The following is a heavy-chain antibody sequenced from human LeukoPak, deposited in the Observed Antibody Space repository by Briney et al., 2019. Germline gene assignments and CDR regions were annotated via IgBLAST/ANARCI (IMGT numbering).Heavy chain of an antibody. Sequence: PSETLSLTCAVSGVSITRYYWTWIRQPAGKGLEWIGHICTSGSTNYNPSLKSRVTMSVDTSNNEFSLKLNSVTAADTAVYYCARTYDSPGYYSPDYYYMDVWGKGTTVTISS. J-gene: IGHJ6*03. CDR3: ARTYDSPGYYSPDYYYMDV. V-gene: IGHV4-4*07. D-gene: IGHD3-22*01. CDR1: GVSITRYY. CDR2: ICTSGST.